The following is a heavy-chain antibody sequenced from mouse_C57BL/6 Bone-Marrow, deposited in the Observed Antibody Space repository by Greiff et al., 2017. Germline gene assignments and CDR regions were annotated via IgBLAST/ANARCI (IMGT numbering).Heavy chain of an antibody. CDR1: GYTFTSYW. Sequence: EVQLQQSGTVLARPGASVKMSCKTSGYTFTSYWMHWVKQRPGQGLEWIGAIYPGNSDTSYHQKFKGKAKLTAVNSASTSYMELSSLTNEDSAVYYCTRREGKVGTAQAGAWFAYWGQGTLVTVSA. J-gene: IGHJ3*01. D-gene: IGHD3-2*02. CDR3: TRREGKVGTAQAGAWFAY. V-gene: IGHV1-5*01. CDR2: IYPGNSDT.